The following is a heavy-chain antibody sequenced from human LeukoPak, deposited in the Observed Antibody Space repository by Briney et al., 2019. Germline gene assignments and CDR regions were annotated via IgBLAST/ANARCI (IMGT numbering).Heavy chain of an antibody. Sequence: PSETLSLTCTVSGGSISSYYWSWIRQPPGKGLKWIGYIYYSGSTNYNPSLKSRVTISVDTSKNQFSLKLSSVTAADTAVYYCARVLFTMVRGVILFTPFDPWGQRTLVTVSS. CDR1: GGSISSYY. D-gene: IGHD3-10*01. V-gene: IGHV4-59*08. J-gene: IGHJ5*02. CDR3: ARVLFTMVRGVILFTPFDP. CDR2: IYYSGST.